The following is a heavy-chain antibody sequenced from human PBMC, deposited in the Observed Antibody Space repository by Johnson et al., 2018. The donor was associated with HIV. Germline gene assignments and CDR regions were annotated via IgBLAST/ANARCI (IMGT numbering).Heavy chain of an antibody. CDR2: IKSKSDGGTT. J-gene: IGHJ3*02. CDR3: TTGISWFGAITFDI. Sequence: VHLVESGGGLVQPGGSLRLSCAASGFTVSNAWMSWVRQAPGKGLEWVGCIKSKSDGGTTDSAAPGKGRFTISRDDSKNTLYLQMNSLKTEDTAVYYCTTGISWFGAITFDIWGQWTMVTVSS. CDR1: GFTVSNAW. D-gene: IGHD3-10*01. V-gene: IGHV3-15*01.